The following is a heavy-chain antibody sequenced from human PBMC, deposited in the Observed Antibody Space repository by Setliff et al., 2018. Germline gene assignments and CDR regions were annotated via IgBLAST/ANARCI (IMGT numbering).Heavy chain of an antibody. CDR2: IHYNGNL. CDR1: GGSISSSSYY. D-gene: IGHD4-17*01. Sequence: SETLSLTCAVSGGSISSSSYYWGWIRQSSGEGLEWIANIHYNGNLYYNPSLKNRATISMDTSKIQFSLKLISVTAADTALYYCARDWRDYGAMGYWGQGTLVTVSS. V-gene: IGHV4-39*02. CDR3: ARDWRDYGAMGY. J-gene: IGHJ4*02.